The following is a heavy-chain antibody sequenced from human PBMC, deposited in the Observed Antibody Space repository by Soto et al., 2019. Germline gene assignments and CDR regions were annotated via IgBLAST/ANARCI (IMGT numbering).Heavy chain of an antibody. CDR1: GGSISSYY. CDR2: IYYSGST. J-gene: IGHJ4*02. V-gene: IGHV4-59*01. D-gene: IGHD5-18*01. CDR3: ARGEWIQLWLLRY. Sequence: QVQLQESGPGLVKPSETLSLTCTVSGGSISSYYWSWIRQPPGKGLEWIGYIYYSGSTNYNPSLQSRVTISVDTSKNQFSLKLSSVTAADTAVYYCARGEWIQLWLLRYWGQGTLVTVSS.